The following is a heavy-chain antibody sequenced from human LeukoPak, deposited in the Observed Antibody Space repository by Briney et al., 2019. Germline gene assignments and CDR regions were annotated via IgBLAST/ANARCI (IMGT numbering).Heavy chain of an antibody. J-gene: IGHJ6*03. CDR1: GGSFSGYY. V-gene: IGHV4-34*01. D-gene: IGHD6-19*01. Sequence: SETLSLTCAVYGGSFSGYYWSWIRQPPGKGLEWIGEINHSGSTNYNPSLKSRVTISVDTSKNQFPLKLSSVTAADTAVYYCARSAATGWYGKAYYYYYMDVWGKGTTVTVSS. CDR3: ARSAATGWYGKAYYYYYMDV. CDR2: INHSGST.